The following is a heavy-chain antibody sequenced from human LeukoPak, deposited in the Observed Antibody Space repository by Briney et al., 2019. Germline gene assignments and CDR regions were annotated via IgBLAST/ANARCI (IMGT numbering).Heavy chain of an antibody. CDR2: INPNSGGT. D-gene: IGHD1-26*01. CDR1: GYTFTGYY. Sequence: ASVKVSCKASGYTFTGYYMHWVRQAPGQGLEWMGWINPNSGGTNYAQKFRGRVTMTRDTSISTAYMELSRLRSDDTAVYYCARDAGSYYEVFDYWGQGTLVTVSS. J-gene: IGHJ4*02. CDR3: ARDAGSYYEVFDY. V-gene: IGHV1-2*02.